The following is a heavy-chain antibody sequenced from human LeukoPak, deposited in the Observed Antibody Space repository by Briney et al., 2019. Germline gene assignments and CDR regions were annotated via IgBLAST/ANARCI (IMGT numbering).Heavy chain of an antibody. V-gene: IGHV1-18*01. CDR1: GYTFTSYG. Sequence: ASVKVSRKASGYTFTSYGITWVRQAPGQGLEWMGWSSAYNGNTNYAQKLHGIVTMTTDTPTSTAYMELRSLRSDDTAVYYCAISSKSGSYWKYYFDYWGQGTLVTVSS. CDR3: AISSKSGSYWKYYFDY. J-gene: IGHJ4*02. D-gene: IGHD1-26*01. CDR2: SSAYNGNT.